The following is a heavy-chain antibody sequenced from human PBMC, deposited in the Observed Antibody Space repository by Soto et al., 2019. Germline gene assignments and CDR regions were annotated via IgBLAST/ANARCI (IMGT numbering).Heavy chain of an antibody. J-gene: IGHJ1*01. CDR3: ARTVYCSGGSCYSKHFQH. D-gene: IGHD2-15*01. Sequence: SETLSLTCAVYGGSFSGYYWSWIRQPPGKGLEWIGEINHSGSTNYNPSLKSRVTISVDTSKNQFSLKLSSVTAADTAVYYCARTVYCSGGSCYSKHFQHWAQGTLVTVSA. V-gene: IGHV4-34*01. CDR2: INHSGST. CDR1: GGSFSGYY.